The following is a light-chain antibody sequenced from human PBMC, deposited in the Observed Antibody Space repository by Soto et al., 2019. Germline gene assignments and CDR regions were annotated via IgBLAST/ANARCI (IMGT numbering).Light chain of an antibody. CDR1: QSISDT. V-gene: IGKV3-11*01. Sequence: IVMTQSPATLSVSPGGRATVSCRSSQSISDTLAWYQQKPGQAPRLLIYDASKRATGIPARFSGSGSGTDFTLTISSLEPEDFAIYYCQQLSQWPFTFGPGTKVDIK. CDR3: QQLSQWPFT. CDR2: DAS. J-gene: IGKJ3*01.